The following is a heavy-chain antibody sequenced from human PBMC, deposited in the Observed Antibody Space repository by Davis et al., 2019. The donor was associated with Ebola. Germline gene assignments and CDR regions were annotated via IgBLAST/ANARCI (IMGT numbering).Heavy chain of an antibody. CDR3: AKEGYFDWLLHFDY. Sequence: GGSLRLSCAASGFTFVNYAMNWVRHAPGQGLEWNPTITDTGTTMYYADSVRGRFTISRDNSKNTLYLQMGSLRAEDTAVYYCAKEGYFDWLLHFDYWGQGTLVAVSS. D-gene: IGHD3-9*01. CDR1: GFTFVNYA. J-gene: IGHJ4*02. CDR2: ITDTGTTM. V-gene: IGHV3-23*01.